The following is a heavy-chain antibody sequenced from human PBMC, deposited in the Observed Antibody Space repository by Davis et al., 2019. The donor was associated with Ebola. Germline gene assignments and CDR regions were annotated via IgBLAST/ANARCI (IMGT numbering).Heavy chain of an antibody. Sequence: ASVKVSCKASGYTFTGYYMHWVRQAPGQALEWMGRINPNSGGTNYAQRFQGRVTMTRDTSISTAYMELSRLTSDDTAVYYCARRKQWLVDGGFDPWGQGTLVTVSS. CDR3: ARRKQWLVDGGFDP. CDR1: GYTFTGYY. CDR2: INPNSGGT. D-gene: IGHD6-19*01. V-gene: IGHV1-2*06. J-gene: IGHJ5*02.